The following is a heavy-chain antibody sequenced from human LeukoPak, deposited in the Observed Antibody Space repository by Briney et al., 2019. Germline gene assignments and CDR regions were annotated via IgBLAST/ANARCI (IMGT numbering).Heavy chain of an antibody. CDR3: ARDRIVVVPAANIDYYYYGMDV. J-gene: IGHJ6*02. CDR1: GGSFSGYY. Sequence: SETLSLTCAVYGGSFSGYYWSWIRQPPGKGLEWIGEINHSGSTNYNPSLKSRVTISVDTSKNQFSLKLSSVTAADTAVYYCARDRIVVVPAANIDYYYYGMDVWGQGTTVTVSS. CDR2: INHSGST. D-gene: IGHD2-2*01. V-gene: IGHV4-34*01.